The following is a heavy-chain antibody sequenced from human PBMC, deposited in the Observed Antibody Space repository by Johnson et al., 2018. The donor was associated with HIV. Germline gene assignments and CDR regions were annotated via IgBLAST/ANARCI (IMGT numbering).Heavy chain of an antibody. CDR2: IHWNGGST. J-gene: IGHJ3*02. D-gene: IGHD3-22*01. Sequence: EVQLVESGGGVVQPGTSLRLSCAASGFTFDDYGTSWVRQAPGKGLEWVSGIHWNGGSTGYADSVKGRFTISRDNAKNSLYLQMNSLRAEDTALYYCARDLGSGYNDAFDIWGQGTMVTISS. CDR1: GFTFDDYG. V-gene: IGHV3-20*04. CDR3: ARDLGSGYNDAFDI.